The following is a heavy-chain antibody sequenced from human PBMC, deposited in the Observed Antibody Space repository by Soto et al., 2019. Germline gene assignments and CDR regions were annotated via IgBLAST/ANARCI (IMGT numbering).Heavy chain of an antibody. Sequence: QITLNESGPTQVKPRQTLTLTCTFSGFSLTTSGVGVGWIRQSPGKAPEWPALIFWDVDKRYSPSLNSRLTITKDTSKNQVVLTMADLDPADTATYYCAHRVLRTVFGLVTTTAIYFDFWGQGTPVAVSS. CDR1: GFSLTTSGVG. CDR3: AHRVLRTVFGLVTTTAIYFDF. V-gene: IGHV2-5*02. CDR2: IFWDVDK. J-gene: IGHJ4*02. D-gene: IGHD3-3*01.